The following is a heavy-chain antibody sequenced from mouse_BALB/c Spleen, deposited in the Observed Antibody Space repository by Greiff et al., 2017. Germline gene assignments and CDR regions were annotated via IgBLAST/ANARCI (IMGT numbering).Heavy chain of an antibody. Sequence: EVQGVESGGGLVQPGGSLKLSCAASGFTFSSYGMSWVRQTPDKRLELVATINSNGGSTYYPDSVKGRFTISRDNAKNTLYLQMSSLKSEDTAMYYCARSPYYYGSRGDWYFDVWGAGTTVTVAS. CDR3: ARSPYYYGSRGDWYFDV. J-gene: IGHJ1*01. V-gene: IGHV5-6-3*01. D-gene: IGHD1-1*01. CDR2: INSNGGST. CDR1: GFTFSSYG.